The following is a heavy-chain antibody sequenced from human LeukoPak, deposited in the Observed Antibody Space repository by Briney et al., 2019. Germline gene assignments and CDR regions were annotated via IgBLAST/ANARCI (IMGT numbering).Heavy chain of an antibody. J-gene: IGHJ5*02. D-gene: IGHD3-16*01. CDR1: GASISSGDYY. V-gene: IGHV4-61*08. CDR2: IYYSGST. CDR3: ARVMGPKGWFDP. Sequence: SETLSLTCTVSGASISSGDYYWSWIRQPPGKGLEWIGYIYYSGSTNYNPSLKSRVTISVDTSKNQFSLKLSSVTAADTAVYYCARVMGPKGWFDPWGQGTLVTVSS.